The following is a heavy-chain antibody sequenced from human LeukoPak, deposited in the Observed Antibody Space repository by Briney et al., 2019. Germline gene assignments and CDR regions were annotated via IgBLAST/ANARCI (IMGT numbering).Heavy chain of an antibody. V-gene: IGHV4-59*01. CDR2: IYYTGAT. D-gene: IGHD5-18*01. J-gene: IGHJ4*02. CDR1: GGSISSYY. CDR3: ARAGYSYGTGYYFDY. Sequence: SETPSLTCTVSGGSISSYYWSWIRLPPGKGLEWIGYIYYTGATYYNPSLKSRVTISLDTSKNQFSLKLSSVTAADAAVYYCARAGYSYGTGYYFDYWGQGALVTVSS.